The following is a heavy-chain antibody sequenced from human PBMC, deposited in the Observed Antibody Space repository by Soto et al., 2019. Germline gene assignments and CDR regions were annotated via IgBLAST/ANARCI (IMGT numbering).Heavy chain of an antibody. CDR2: ISYDGSNK. V-gene: IGHV3-30*18. CDR1: GFTFSSYG. J-gene: IGHJ6*02. D-gene: IGHD6-13*01. Sequence: VGSLSLSCAASGFTFSSYGMHWVRQAPGKGLEWVAVISYDGSNKYYADSVKGRFTISRDNSKNTLYLQMNSLRAEDTAVYYCAKAGSQQQLPLGMDVWGQGTTVTVSS. CDR3: AKAGSQQQLPLGMDV.